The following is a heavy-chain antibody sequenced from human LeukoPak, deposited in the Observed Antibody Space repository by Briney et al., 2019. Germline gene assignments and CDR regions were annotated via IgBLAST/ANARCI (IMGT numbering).Heavy chain of an antibody. CDR2: INPNSGGT. V-gene: IGHV1-2*02. CDR3: ARGGYRGTFDY. J-gene: IGHJ4*02. Sequence: ASVKVSCKAFGGSFSSEAISWVRQAPGQGLEWMGWINPNSGGTNYAQKFQGRVTMTRDTSISTAYMELSRLRSDDTAVYYCARGGYRGTFDYWGQGTLVTVSS. CDR1: GGSFSSEA. D-gene: IGHD1-1*01.